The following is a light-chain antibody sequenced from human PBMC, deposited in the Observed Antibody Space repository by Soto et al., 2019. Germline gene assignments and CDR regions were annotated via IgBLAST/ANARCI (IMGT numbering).Light chain of an antibody. CDR1: QSISSN. J-gene: IGKJ1*01. V-gene: IGKV3-15*01. CDR3: QHYNNWPPWT. Sequence: EIVMTQSPATLSVSPGERATLSCRASQSISSNLAWYQQKPGQAPRLLIYGASTRATGIPARFSGSGSVTEFTLTISSLQSEDFAVYYCQHYNNWPPWTFGPGTKVEIK. CDR2: GAS.